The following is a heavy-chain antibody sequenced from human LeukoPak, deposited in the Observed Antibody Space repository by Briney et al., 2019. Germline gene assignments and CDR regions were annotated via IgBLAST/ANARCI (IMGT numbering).Heavy chain of an antibody. CDR1: GFSFSSYV. V-gene: IGHV3-23*01. CDR3: ARDRTEAGFDY. CDR2: LSDSGLNT. Sequence: GGSLRLSCAASGFSFSSYVMNWVRQAPGKGLEWVSSLSDSGLNTFYTDSVKGRFIISRDNSKNTVYLQMNSLRAEDTAVYYCARDRTEAGFDYWGQGTLVTVSS. J-gene: IGHJ4*02.